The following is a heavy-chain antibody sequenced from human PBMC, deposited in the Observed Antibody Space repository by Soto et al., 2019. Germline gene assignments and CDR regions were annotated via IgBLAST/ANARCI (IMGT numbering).Heavy chain of an antibody. CDR1: GDSVSSNTAS. CDR3: AKWDNLWPKTGYAFDP. CDR2: TYFRSKWYN. J-gene: IGHJ5*02. V-gene: IGHV6-1*01. D-gene: IGHD5-12*01. Sequence: SQTLSLTCAISGDSVSSNTASWNWIRQSPSRGLEWLGRTYFRSKWYNDYAVSVKSRIIINPDTSNNQFSLQLNSVTPEDTAVYFCAKWDNLWPKTGYAFDPWGQGIMVTVS.